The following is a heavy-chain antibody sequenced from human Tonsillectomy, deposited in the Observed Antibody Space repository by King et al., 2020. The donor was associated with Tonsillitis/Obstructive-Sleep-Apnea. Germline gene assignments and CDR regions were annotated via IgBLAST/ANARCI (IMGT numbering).Heavy chain of an antibody. CDR3: ARGDCSVGSCPGYAFDL. CDR2: INGDGSAT. J-gene: IGHJ3*01. Sequence: DVQLVESGGGLVQPGGSLRLSCAASGFTFSSYWMHWVRQAPGKGLVWLSRINGDGSATNYADSVKGRITVSRDNAKNTLYLRMNRLRAEDTAVYYCARGDCSVGSCPGYAFDLWGQGTMVTVSS. CDR1: GFTFSSYW. V-gene: IGHV3-74*01. D-gene: IGHD2-15*01.